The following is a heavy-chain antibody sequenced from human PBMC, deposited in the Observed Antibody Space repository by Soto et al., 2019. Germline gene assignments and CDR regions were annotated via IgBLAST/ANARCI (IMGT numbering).Heavy chain of an antibody. D-gene: IGHD3-3*01. CDR1: GGTFSTYS. CDR2: VIPYFGTA. V-gene: IGHV1-69*01. CDR3: ARVRISVRRRGGHYYDDGMDV. Sequence: EQLVQSGAEVKKPGSSVKVSCEASGGTFSTYSISWVRQAPGHGLEWMGEVIPYFGTANHAQKFQGRVTLTVDASTSKAYMELRSLKSEDTALYYCARVRISVRRRGGHYYDDGMDVWGQGTRVTVSS. J-gene: IGHJ6*02.